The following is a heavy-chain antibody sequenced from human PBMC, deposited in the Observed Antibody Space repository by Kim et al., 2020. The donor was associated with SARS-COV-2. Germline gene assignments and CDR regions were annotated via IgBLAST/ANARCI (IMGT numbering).Heavy chain of an antibody. J-gene: IGHJ4*02. CDR3: ESPGDILTGYFDY. V-gene: IGHV4-34*01. Sequence: TPSLKRRVTISVDTSKNQYSLKLCSVTAADTAVYYCESPGDILTGYFDYWGQGALVTVSS. D-gene: IGHD3-9*01.